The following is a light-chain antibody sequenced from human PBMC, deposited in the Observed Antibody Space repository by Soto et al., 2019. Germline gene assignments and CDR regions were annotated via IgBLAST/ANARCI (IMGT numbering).Light chain of an antibody. CDR3: XXYNNWPFA. CDR2: DAS. V-gene: IGKV3-15*01. CDR1: QSIGST. J-gene: IGKJ3*01. Sequence: EIVMTQSPATLSVSPGERATLSCRASQSIGSTLAWYQQKPGQAPRLLIYDASTRATGIPVRFSGSGSGTXXXXXXXXLQSXDFXXXXXXXYNNWPFAFGPGTKVDIK.